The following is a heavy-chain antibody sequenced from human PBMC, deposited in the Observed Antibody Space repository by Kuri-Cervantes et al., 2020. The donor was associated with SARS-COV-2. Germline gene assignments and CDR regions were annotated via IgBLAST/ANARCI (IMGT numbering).Heavy chain of an antibody. CDR3: ARVPKLRFLEWLSHFDY. CDR1: GFTFSSYS. J-gene: IGHJ4*02. CDR2: ISSSSSYI. D-gene: IGHD3-3*01. Sequence: GESLKISCAASGFTFSSYSMSWVRQAPGKGLEWVSSISSSSSYIYYADSVKGRFTISRDNAKNSLYLQMNSLRAEDTAVYYCARVPKLRFLEWLSHFDYWGQGTLVTVSS. V-gene: IGHV3-21*01.